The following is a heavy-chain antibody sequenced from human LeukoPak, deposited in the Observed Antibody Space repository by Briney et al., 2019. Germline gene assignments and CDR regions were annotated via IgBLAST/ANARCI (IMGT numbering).Heavy chain of an antibody. CDR3: ARLTGYDFWSGYFLLGYYYYYYMDV. D-gene: IGHD3-3*01. CDR1: GGSFSGYY. CDR2: INHSGST. J-gene: IGHJ6*03. Sequence: SETLSLTCAVYGGSFSGYYWSWIRQPPGKGLEWIGEINHSGSTNYNPSLKSRVTISVDTSKNQSSLKLSSVTAADTAVYYCARLTGYDFWSGYFLLGYYYYYYMDVWGKGTTVTVSS. V-gene: IGHV4-34*01.